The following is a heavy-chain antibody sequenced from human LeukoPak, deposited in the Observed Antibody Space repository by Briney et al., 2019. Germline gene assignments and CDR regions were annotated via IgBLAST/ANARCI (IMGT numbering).Heavy chain of an antibody. Sequence: PSETLSLTCTVSGGSISSGDYYWSWIRQPPGKGLEWIGNNYYSGSTYYNPTLKSRVTISVDTSKTQFSLKLSSVTAADTAVYYCARGSVDLTEWGIYYYYMDVWGKGTTVTVSS. J-gene: IGHJ6*03. CDR1: GGSISSGDYY. CDR2: NYYSGST. V-gene: IGHV4-30-4*08. D-gene: IGHD1-26*01. CDR3: ARGSVDLTEWGIYYYYMDV.